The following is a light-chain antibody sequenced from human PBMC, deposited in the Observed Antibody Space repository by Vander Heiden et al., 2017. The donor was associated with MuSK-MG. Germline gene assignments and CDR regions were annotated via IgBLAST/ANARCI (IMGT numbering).Light chain of an antibody. J-gene: IGKJ4*01. CDR2: DAS. Sequence: DIQMTQSPSSLSASVGDRVTITCQASQDISNYLNWYQQKPGKAPKLLIYDASNLETGVPSRCSGSGSGTDFTFTISSLQPEDIATYYCQQYDNLPRLTFGGGTKVEIK. V-gene: IGKV1-33*01. CDR3: QQYDNLPRLT. CDR1: QDISNY.